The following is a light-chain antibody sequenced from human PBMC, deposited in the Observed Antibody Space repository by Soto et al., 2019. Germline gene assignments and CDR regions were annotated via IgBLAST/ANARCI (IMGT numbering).Light chain of an antibody. CDR2: LNSDGSH. CDR3: QTWGTGIV. Sequence: QLVLTQSPSASASLGASVKLTCTLSSGHSSFAIAWHQQQPEKGPRYLMKLNSDGSHSKGDGIPDRFSGSSSGAERYLTISSLRSEDEADYYGQTWGTGIVIGGGTKLTVL. V-gene: IGLV4-69*01. J-gene: IGLJ2*01. CDR1: SGHSSFA.